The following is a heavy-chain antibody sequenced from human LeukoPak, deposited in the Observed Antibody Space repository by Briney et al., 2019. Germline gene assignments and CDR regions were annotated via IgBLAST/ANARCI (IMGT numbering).Heavy chain of an antibody. Sequence: GASVKVSCQASGGTFRSYGISWVRQAPGQGLEWMGGIIPIFGTSIYPPKFQGRFSITTDESTTTAYMELSSLTSEDTAVYYCARDQSIAARQYYFDSWGQGTLLTVSS. CDR1: GGTFRSYG. CDR3: ARDQSIAARQYYFDS. J-gene: IGHJ4*02. D-gene: IGHD6-6*01. CDR2: IIPIFGTS. V-gene: IGHV1-69*05.